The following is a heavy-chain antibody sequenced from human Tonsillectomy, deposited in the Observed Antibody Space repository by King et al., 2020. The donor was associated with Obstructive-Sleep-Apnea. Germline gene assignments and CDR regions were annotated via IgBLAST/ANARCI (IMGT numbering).Heavy chain of an antibody. J-gene: IGHJ4*02. V-gene: IGHV3-7*03. D-gene: IGHD3-9*01. CDR1: GFTFSSYW. CDR3: ARPPTNYDYDILTGYYKD. CDR2: IKQDGSEK. Sequence: VQLVESGGGLVQPGGSLRLYCAASGFTFSSYWMSWGRQAPGKGLECVANIKQDGSEKYYVDSVKGPFTISRDNAKNSLYLQMNSLRAEDTAVYYCARPPTNYDYDILTGYYKDWGQGTLVTVSS.